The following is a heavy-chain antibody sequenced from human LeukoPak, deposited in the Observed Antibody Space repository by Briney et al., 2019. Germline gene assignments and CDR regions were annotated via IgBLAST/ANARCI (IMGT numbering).Heavy chain of an antibody. CDR2: ISDSGDNT. Sequence: GGSLRLSCAASGFNFSSYYMTWVRQAPGKGLEWVSVISDSGDNTYYADSVKGRFTVSRDNSRDTLYLQMNSLRAEDTALYYCGKKYGAGPGHNLCDPWGQGTLVTVSS. CDR1: GFNFSSYY. CDR3: GKKYGAGPGHNLCDP. V-gene: IGHV3-23*01. J-gene: IGHJ5*02. D-gene: IGHD6-19*01.